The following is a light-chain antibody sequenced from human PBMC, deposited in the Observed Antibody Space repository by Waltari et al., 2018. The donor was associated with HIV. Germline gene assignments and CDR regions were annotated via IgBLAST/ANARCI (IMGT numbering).Light chain of an antibody. CDR2: GNN. CDR3: ASWDDSLNGPV. Sequence: QSVLTQPPSASGTPEQRVTISCSGSTSNIGRNTVSWFQQFPGTAPKVLIYGNNHRPSGGPDRFPGSKSGTSASRAISGLQSEDEADYYCASWDDSLNGPVFGGGTKLTVV. CDR1: TSNIGRNT. V-gene: IGLV1-44*01. J-gene: IGLJ2*01.